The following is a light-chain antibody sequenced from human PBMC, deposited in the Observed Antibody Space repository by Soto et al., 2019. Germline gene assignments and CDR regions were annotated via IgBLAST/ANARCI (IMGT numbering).Light chain of an antibody. CDR2: EVN. CDR1: SSDIGSYNR. V-gene: IGLV2-18*02. CDR3: NSFTTSSTYV. Sequence: QSVLTQPASVSGSPGQSITISCTGTSSDIGSYNRVSWYQQPPGTAPKLIIYEVNNRPSGVPDRFSGSKSGNTASLTISGLLAEDEADYYCNSFTTSSTYVFGTGTKVTVL. J-gene: IGLJ1*01.